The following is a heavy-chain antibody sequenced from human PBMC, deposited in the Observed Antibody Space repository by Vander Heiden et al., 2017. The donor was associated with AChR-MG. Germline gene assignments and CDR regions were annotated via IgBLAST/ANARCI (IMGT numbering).Heavy chain of an antibody. D-gene: IGHD3-10*01. J-gene: IGHJ4*02. CDR2: INPNSGGT. Sequence: QVQLVQSGAEVKKPGASVKVSCKASGYTFTGYYMHWVRQAPGQGLEWMGWINPNSGGTNYAQKLQGRVTMTRDTSISTAYMELSRLRSDDTAVYYCARVVGRWCGELLIVAYWGQGTLVTVSS. CDR3: ARVVGRWCGELLIVAY. V-gene: IGHV1-2*02. CDR1: GYTFTGYY.